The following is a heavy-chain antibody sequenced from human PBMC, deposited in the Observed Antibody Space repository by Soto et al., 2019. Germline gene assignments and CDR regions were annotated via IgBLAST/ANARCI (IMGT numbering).Heavy chain of an antibody. CDR2: ISWNSGSI. J-gene: IGHJ4*02. Sequence: EVQLVESGGGLVQPGRSLRLSCAASGFTFDDYAMHWVRQAPGKGLEWVSGISWNSGSIGYADSVKGRFTISRDNAKNSLYLQMNSLRAEDTALYYCAKDIVVATINFGYFDSWGQGTLVTVSS. CDR1: GFTFDDYA. CDR3: AKDIVVATINFGYFDS. V-gene: IGHV3-9*01. D-gene: IGHD5-12*01.